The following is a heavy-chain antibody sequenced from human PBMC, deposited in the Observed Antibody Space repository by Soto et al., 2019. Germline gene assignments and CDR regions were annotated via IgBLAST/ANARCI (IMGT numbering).Heavy chain of an antibody. Sequence: PSETLSLTCTVSGGSISSGGYYWSWIRQHPGKGLEWIGYIYYSGSTYYNPSLKSRVTISVDTSKNQFSLKLSSVTAADTAVYYCARGGRSITIFGVANVAFDIWGQGTMVTVSS. J-gene: IGHJ3*02. CDR1: GGSISSGGYY. V-gene: IGHV4-31*03. CDR2: IYYSGST. D-gene: IGHD3-3*01. CDR3: ARGGRSITIFGVANVAFDI.